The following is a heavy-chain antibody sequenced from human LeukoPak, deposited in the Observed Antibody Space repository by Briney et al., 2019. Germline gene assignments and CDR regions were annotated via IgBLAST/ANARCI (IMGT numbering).Heavy chain of an antibody. D-gene: IGHD3-3*01. CDR3: TRDFWSCYPYYYYYYMDV. Sequence: GGSLRLSCAASGFTFSNAWMSWVRQAPGKGLGWVGRIKSKTDGGTTDYAAPVKGRFTISRDDSKNTLHLQMNSLKTEDTAVYYCTRDFWSCYPYYYYYYMDVWGKGTTVTVSS. CDR2: IKSKTDGGTT. V-gene: IGHV3-15*01. CDR1: GFTFSNAW. J-gene: IGHJ6*03.